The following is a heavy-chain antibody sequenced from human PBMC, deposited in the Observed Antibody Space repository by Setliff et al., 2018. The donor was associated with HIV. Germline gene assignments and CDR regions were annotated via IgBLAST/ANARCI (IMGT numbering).Heavy chain of an antibody. Sequence: PVGSLRLSCVASGFTFRNSAVSWIRQAPGKGLQWVSAVSGSGATTYYAASVKGRFTISRDNLKSMVYLQMNNLRAEDTAIYYCAKDHAGGGYHDILPPSWGQGTMVTVSS. J-gene: IGHJ3*01. D-gene: IGHD3-9*01. V-gene: IGHV3-23*01. CDR3: AKDHAGGGYHDILPPS. CDR2: VSGSGATT. CDR1: GFTFRNSA.